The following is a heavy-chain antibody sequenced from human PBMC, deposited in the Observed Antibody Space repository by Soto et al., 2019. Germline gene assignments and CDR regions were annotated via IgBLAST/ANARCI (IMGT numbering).Heavy chain of an antibody. CDR3: AKASHKYSSGWYDC. CDR2: ISGSGGST. CDR1: GFTFSSYA. V-gene: IGHV3-23*01. Sequence: VGSLRLSCAASGFTFSSYAMSWVRQAPGKGLEWVSAISGSGGSTYYADSVKGRFTISRDNSKNTLYLQMNSLRAEDTAVYYCAKASHKYSSGWYDCWGQGTLVTVS. D-gene: IGHD6-19*01. J-gene: IGHJ5*01.